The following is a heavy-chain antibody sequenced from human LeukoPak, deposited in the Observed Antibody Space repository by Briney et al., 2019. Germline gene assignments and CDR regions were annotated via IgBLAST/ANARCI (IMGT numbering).Heavy chain of an antibody. CDR3: ARQTGAVGWFDP. J-gene: IGHJ5*02. V-gene: IGHV4-31*11. Sequence: SQTLSLTCAVSGGSFSSGGYYWSWIRHHPGKGLEWLACISYSGIAYYNPSLKSRLTISVDTSKNQFSLELSSVTAADTAVYYCARQTGAVGWFDPWGQGTLVTVSS. CDR1: GGSFSSGGYY. D-gene: IGHD1-26*01. CDR2: ISYSGIA.